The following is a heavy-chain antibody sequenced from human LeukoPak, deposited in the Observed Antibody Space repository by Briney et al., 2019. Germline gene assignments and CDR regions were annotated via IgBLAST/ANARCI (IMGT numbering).Heavy chain of an antibody. CDR3: ARGSVSLDAFDI. Sequence: PSETLSLTCTVSGGSVSSGSYYWSWIRQPPGKGLEWIGYIYYSGSTNYNPSLKSRVTISVGTSKNQFSLKLSSVTAADTAVYYCARGSVSLDAFDIWGQGTMVTVSS. V-gene: IGHV4-61*01. D-gene: IGHD1-14*01. J-gene: IGHJ3*02. CDR1: GGSVSSGSYY. CDR2: IYYSGST.